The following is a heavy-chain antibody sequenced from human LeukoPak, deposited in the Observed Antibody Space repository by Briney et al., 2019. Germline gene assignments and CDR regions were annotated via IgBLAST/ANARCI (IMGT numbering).Heavy chain of an antibody. Sequence: SETLSLTCTVSGGSISSSSYYWGWIRQPPGKGLEWIGSIYYSGSTYYNPSLKSRVTISVDTSKNQFSLKLTSVTAADTAVYYCARVGKTLFDYWGQGTLVTVSS. J-gene: IGHJ4*02. CDR1: GGSISSSSYY. V-gene: IGHV4-39*01. CDR3: ARVGKTLFDY. CDR2: IYYSGST.